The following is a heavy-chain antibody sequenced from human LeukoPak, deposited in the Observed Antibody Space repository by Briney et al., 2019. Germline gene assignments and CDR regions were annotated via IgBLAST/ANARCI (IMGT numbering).Heavy chain of an antibody. CDR1: GFTFNNYA. D-gene: IGHD2-2*01. J-gene: IGHJ3*02. CDR3: AKDFVVVPAAGDAFDI. Sequence: GGSLRLSCAASGFTFNNYAMIWVRQAPGKGLEWVSAVSGSAGSTYYADSVKGRFTISRDNSKNTLYLQMNSLRVEDTALYYCAKDFVVVPAAGDAFDIWGQGTMVTVSS. CDR2: VSGSAGST. V-gene: IGHV3-23*01.